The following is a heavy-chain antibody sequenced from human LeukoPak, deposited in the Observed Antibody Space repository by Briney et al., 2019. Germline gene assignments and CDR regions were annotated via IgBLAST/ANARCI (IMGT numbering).Heavy chain of an antibody. CDR3: AKDSDSGWSF. V-gene: IGHV3-30*18. Sequence: GGSLRLSCAASGFTFSSYGMHWVRQAPGKGLEWVALISYDGSSKYYADSVKGRFTISRDNSKNTLYLQMNSLRAEDTAVYYCAKDSDSGWSFWGQGTLVTVSS. CDR2: ISYDGSSK. D-gene: IGHD6-19*01. CDR1: GFTFSSYG. J-gene: IGHJ4*02.